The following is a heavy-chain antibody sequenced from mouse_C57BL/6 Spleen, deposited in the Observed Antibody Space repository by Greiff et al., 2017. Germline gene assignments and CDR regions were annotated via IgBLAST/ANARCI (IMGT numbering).Heavy chain of an antibody. V-gene: IGHV1-81*01. Sequence: VQVVESGAELARPGASVKLSCKASGYTFTSYGISWVKQRTGQCLEWIGEIYPRSVNTDYNEKFKGKATLTADKSSSTAYMELRSLTSEDSAVYFGERSDYGSSYEFAYWGQGTLVTVSA. D-gene: IGHD1-1*01. CDR2: IYPRSVNT. CDR1: GYTFTSYG. CDR3: ERSDYGSSYEFAY. J-gene: IGHJ3*01.